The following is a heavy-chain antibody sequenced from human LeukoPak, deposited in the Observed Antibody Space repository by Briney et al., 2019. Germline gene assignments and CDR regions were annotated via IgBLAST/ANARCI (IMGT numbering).Heavy chain of an antibody. CDR3: ATGHCNTSSCYYYYMDV. Sequence: ASVKVSCKVSGYTLTELSMHWVRQAPGKGLEWMGVFDPEDGESIIAQKFQGRLTMTEDTSTDTAYMELSSLTSEDTAMYYCATGHCNTSSCYYYYMDVWGKGTTVTVSS. CDR2: FDPEDGES. V-gene: IGHV1-24*01. D-gene: IGHD2/OR15-2a*01. J-gene: IGHJ6*03. CDR1: GYTLTELS.